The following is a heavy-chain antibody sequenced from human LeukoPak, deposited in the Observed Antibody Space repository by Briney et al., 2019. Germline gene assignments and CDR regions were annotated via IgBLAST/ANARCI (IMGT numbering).Heavy chain of an antibody. Sequence: PSETLSLTCTVSGGSISSNYWNWIRQPAGKGLEWIGHIYTSGNTNYNPSLKSRVTMSLDTSKNQFSLKLSSVTVADTAVYYCAREAIFGLVTQYWYFDLWGRGTLVTVSS. J-gene: IGHJ2*01. CDR2: IYTSGNT. CDR1: GGSISSNY. CDR3: AREAIFGLVTQYWYFDL. V-gene: IGHV4-4*07. D-gene: IGHD3/OR15-3a*01.